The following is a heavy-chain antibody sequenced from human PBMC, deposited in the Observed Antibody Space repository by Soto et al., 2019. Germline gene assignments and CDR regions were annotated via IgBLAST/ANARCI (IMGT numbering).Heavy chain of an antibody. Sequence: PGESLKISCKGSGYSFAGYLIAWVRQKPGKGLEWMGRIDPSDSQTYYSPSFRGHVTISVTKSITTVFLQWSSLRASDTAMYYRARQIYDSDTGPNFKYYFDSWGQGTQVNVSS. D-gene: IGHD3-22*01. CDR2: IDPSDSQT. CDR3: ARQIYDSDTGPNFKYYFDS. V-gene: IGHV5-10-1*01. CDR1: GYSFAGYL. J-gene: IGHJ4*02.